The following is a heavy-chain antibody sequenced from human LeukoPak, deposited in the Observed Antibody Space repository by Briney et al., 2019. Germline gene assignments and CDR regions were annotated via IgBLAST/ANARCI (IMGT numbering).Heavy chain of an antibody. CDR3: AKDAWHRVFYYGLDV. V-gene: IGHV3-9*01. CDR2: IICNSGNI. J-gene: IGHJ6*02. D-gene: IGHD5-12*01. CDR1: GFTLDDYA. Sequence: GGSLRLSCAAYGFTLDDYAMEWVRHAPGKGLEWVSGIICNSGNIAYADSVQGRFTISRDNANNSLYLQMNSLRAEDTALYFCAKDAWHRVFYYGLDVWGQGTSVAVSS.